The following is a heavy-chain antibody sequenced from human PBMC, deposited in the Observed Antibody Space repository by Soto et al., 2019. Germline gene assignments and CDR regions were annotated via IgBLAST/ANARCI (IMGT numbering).Heavy chain of an antibody. D-gene: IGHD4-17*01. Sequence: SETLSLTCTVSGGSISGYYWSWIRQPPGKGLEWIGFIYYTGTTNYNPSLRSRVTISVDTSNNQFSLKLTSVTAADTAVYYCARVTTEHPPWFDPWGQGSPVTVSS. V-gene: IGHV4-59*01. J-gene: IGHJ5*02. CDR1: GGSISGYY. CDR2: IYYTGTT. CDR3: ARVTTEHPPWFDP.